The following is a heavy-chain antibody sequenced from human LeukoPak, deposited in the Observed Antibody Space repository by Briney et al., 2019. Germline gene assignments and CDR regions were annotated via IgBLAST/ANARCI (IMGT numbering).Heavy chain of an antibody. CDR3: ARDKPSSSSGGSGYYYRYYYMDV. CDR1: AYTFTSYY. V-gene: IGHV1-46*01. CDR2: INFGGGSK. Sequence: GAVKVSCKASAYTFTSYYMHWVQQAPGQGLEWMGIINFGGGSKTYAQKFQGRVTMTRETCTSTIYMELSSLRSEDTAVYYCARDKPSSSSGGSGYYYRYYYMDVWGKGTTVTVSS. J-gene: IGHJ6*03. D-gene: IGHD3-22*01.